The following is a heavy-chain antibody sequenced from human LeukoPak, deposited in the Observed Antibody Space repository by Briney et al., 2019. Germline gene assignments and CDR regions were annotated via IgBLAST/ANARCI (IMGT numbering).Heavy chain of an antibody. D-gene: IGHD3-10*01. V-gene: IGHV3-7*01. CDR1: GFTFSNYW. CDR3: ARLLMYASGAEAFDY. J-gene: IGHJ4*02. CDR2: IGQDGPEK. Sequence: GGSLRLSCAASGFTFSNYWMSWVRQAPGKGLEWVANIGQDGPEKYYVDSVKGRFTISRDNAKNSLYLQMNRLRAEDTALYYCARLLMYASGAEAFDYWGQGTLVTVSS.